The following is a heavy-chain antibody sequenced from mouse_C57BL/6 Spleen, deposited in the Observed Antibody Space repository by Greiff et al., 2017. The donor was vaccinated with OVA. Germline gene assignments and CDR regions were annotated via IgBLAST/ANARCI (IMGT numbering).Heavy chain of an antibody. CDR1: GYTFTDYY. CDR2: INPNNGGT. D-gene: IGHD2-2*01. V-gene: IGHV1-26*01. CDR3: ARGGYPYYFDY. Sequence: EVQLVESGPELVKPGASVKISCKASGYTFTDYYMNWVKQSHGKSLEWIGDINPNNGGTSYNQKFKGKATLTVDKSSSTAYMELRSLTSEDSAVYYCARGGYPYYFDYWGQGTTLTVSS. J-gene: IGHJ2*01.